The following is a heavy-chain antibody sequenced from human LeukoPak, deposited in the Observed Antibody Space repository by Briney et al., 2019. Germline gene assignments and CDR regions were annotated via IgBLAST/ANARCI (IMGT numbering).Heavy chain of an antibody. CDR3: ARTSMVSSYFDY. D-gene: IGHD3-10*01. CDR2: INHSGST. CDR1: GGSFSGYY. Sequence: SETLSLTCAVYGGSFSGYYWSWIRQPPGKGLEWIGEINHSGSTNYNPSLKSRVTISVDTSKNQFSLKLSSVTAADTAVYYCARTSMVSSYFDYWGQGTLVTVSS. J-gene: IGHJ4*02. V-gene: IGHV4-34*01.